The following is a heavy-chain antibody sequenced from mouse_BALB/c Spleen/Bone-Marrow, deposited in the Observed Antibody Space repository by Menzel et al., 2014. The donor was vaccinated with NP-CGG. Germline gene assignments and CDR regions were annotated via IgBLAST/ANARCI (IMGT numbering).Heavy chain of an antibody. Sequence: VQLQQSGAELVRPGTSVKISCKASGYTFTNYWLGWVKQRPGHGLEWIGDIYPGGGYTNYNEKFKGKATLTADTFSCTAYMQLSSLASEDSAVYFCARRGIGVDYWGQGTTITVSS. CDR2: IYPGGGYT. CDR3: ARRGIGVDY. J-gene: IGHJ2*01. CDR1: GYTFTNYW. V-gene: IGHV1-63*02.